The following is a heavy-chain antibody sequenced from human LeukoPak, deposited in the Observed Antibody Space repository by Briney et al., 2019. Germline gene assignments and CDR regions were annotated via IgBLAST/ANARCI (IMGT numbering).Heavy chain of an antibody. CDR2: ISSSGSTI. Sequence: GGSLRLSCAASGFTFSSYEMNWVRQAPGKGLEWVSYISSSGSTIYYADSVKGRFTISRDNAKNSLYLQTNSLRAEDTAVYYCARARAAAGHFDYWGQGTLVTVSS. D-gene: IGHD6-13*01. CDR1: GFTFSSYE. CDR3: ARARAAAGHFDY. V-gene: IGHV3-48*03. J-gene: IGHJ4*02.